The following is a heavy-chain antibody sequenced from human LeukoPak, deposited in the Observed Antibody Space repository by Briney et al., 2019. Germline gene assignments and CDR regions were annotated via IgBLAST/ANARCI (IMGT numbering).Heavy chain of an antibody. D-gene: IGHD1-26*01. CDR2: IYYSGST. Sequence: SETLSLTCTVSGGSISSYYWSWIRQPPGKGLEWIGYIYYSGSTNYNPSLKSRVTISVDTSKNQFSLKLSSMTAADTAVYYCARTPTEATFDYWGQGTLVTVSS. CDR3: ARTPTEATFDY. V-gene: IGHV4-59*08. J-gene: IGHJ4*02. CDR1: GGSISSYY.